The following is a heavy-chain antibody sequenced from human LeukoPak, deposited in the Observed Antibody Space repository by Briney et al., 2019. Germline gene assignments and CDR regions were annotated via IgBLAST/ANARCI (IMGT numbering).Heavy chain of an antibody. D-gene: IGHD2-8*02. V-gene: IGHV1-3*01. CDR2: INPDNNST. CDR3: TAELVK. J-gene: IGHJ4*02. CDR1: GYTFTDYA. Sequence: ASVKVSCKASGYTFTDYALHWVRQAPGHRPEWMGWINPDNNSTKYSQNFQGRLFLTRDTTASKAYMELRGLKSQDTAIYFCTAELVKWGQGTLVTVSP.